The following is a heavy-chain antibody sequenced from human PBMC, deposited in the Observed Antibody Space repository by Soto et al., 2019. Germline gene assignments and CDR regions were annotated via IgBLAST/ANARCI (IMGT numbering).Heavy chain of an antibody. CDR1: GFTFSSYG. V-gene: IGHV3-30*18. CDR2: ISYDGSNK. CDR3: AKTIQYCISSSCYLGYYYGMDV. J-gene: IGHJ6*02. Sequence: GGSLRLSCAASGFTFSSYGMHWVRQAPGKGLEWVAVISYDGSNKYYADSVKGRFTISRDNSKDTLYLQMNSLRPEDMAVYYCAKTIQYCISSSCYLGYYYGMDVWGQGTTVTVSS. D-gene: IGHD2-2*01.